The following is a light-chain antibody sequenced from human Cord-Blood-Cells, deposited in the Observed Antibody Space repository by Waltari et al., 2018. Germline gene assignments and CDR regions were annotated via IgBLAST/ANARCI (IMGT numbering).Light chain of an antibody. CDR1: QDISNY. Sequence: DIQMTQSPSSLSASVGDRVTITCQASQDISNYLNWYQQKPGKAPTILIYDASNLETGVPSRFIGSGSGTDLSFTISSLQPEDIATYYCQQYDNLRLFTFGPGTKVDIK. CDR3: QQYDNLRLFT. V-gene: IGKV1-33*01. CDR2: DAS. J-gene: IGKJ3*01.